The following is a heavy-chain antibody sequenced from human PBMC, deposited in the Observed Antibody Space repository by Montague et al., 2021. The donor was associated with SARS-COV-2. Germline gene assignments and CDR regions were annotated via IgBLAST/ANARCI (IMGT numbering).Heavy chain of an antibody. Sequence: TLSLTFAVYGGSFSNYYWSWIRRPPGKGLEWIGGGNNSGSTSYNLSLKSRVTISVDTSQHQFSLKLSSVTAEDTAVYYGVTGDCSRGRCSDDYWGQGTLVPVSS. CDR2: GNNSGST. CDR1: GGSFSNYY. D-gene: IGHD2-15*01. CDR3: VTGDCSRGRCSDDY. V-gene: IGHV4-34*01. J-gene: IGHJ4*02.